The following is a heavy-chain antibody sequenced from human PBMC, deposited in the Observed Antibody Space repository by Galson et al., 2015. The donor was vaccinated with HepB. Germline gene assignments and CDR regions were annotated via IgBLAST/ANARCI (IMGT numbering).Heavy chain of an antibody. CDR3: ARVATVTTWLSWFDP. J-gene: IGHJ5*02. V-gene: IGHV3-21*01. CDR1: GFTFSSYS. Sequence: SLRLSCAASGFTFSSYSMNWVRQAPGKGLEWVSSISSSSSYIYYADSVKGRFTISRDNAKNSLYLQMNSLRAEDTAVYYCARVATVTTWLSWFDPWGQGTLVTVSS. CDR2: ISSSSSYI. D-gene: IGHD4-17*01.